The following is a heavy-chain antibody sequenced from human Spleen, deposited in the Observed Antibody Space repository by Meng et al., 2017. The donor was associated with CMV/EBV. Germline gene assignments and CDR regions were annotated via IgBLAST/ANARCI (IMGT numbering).Heavy chain of an antibody. D-gene: IGHD3-3*01. Sequence: GSLRLSCSVSGGAIRGHYWSWIRQPPGKGLEWIGYIYYSGNTDYNPSLKSRVTISVDTSNKQFSLRLSSVTTADTAIYYCAKTSDFWNGFGGWLDPWGQGTLVTVSS. CDR1: GGAIRGHY. J-gene: IGHJ5*02. CDR2: IYYSGNT. V-gene: IGHV4-59*11. CDR3: AKTSDFWNGFGGWLDP.